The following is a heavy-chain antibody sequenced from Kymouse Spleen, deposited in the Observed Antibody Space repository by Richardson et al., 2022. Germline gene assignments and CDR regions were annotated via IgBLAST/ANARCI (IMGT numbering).Heavy chain of an antibody. D-gene: IGHD3-16*02. CDR1: GFTFSSYG. J-gene: IGHJ4*02. Sequence: QVQLVESGGGVVQPGRSLRLSCAASGFTFSSYGMHWVRQAPGKGLEWVAVISYDGSNKYYADSVKGRFTISRDNSKNTLYLQMNSLRAEDTAVYYCAKDLITFGGVIAPFDYWGQGTLVTVSS. CDR3: AKDLITFGGVIAPFDY. CDR2: ISYDGSNK. V-gene: IGHV3-30*18.